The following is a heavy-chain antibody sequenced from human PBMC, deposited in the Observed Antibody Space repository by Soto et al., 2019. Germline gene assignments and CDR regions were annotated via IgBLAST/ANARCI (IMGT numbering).Heavy chain of an antibody. D-gene: IGHD5-18*01. Sequence: PGGSLRLSCAASGFTFSSYAMHWVRQAPGKGLEWVAVISYDGSNKYYADSVKGRFTISRDNSKNTLYLQMNSLRAEDTAVYYCSIIRTAMVSYYFDYWGQGTLVTVSS. V-gene: IGHV3-30-3*01. CDR3: SIIRTAMVSYYFDY. CDR2: ISYDGSNK. J-gene: IGHJ4*02. CDR1: GFTFSSYA.